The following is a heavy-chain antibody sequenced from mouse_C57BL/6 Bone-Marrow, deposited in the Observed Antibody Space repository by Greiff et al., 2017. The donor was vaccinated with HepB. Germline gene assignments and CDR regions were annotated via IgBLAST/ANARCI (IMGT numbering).Heavy chain of an antibody. CDR2: IDPEDGET. J-gene: IGHJ3*01. V-gene: IGHV14-2*01. D-gene: IGHD1-1*01. CDR1: GFNIKDYY. Sequence: EVQRVESGAELVKPGASVKLSCTASGFNIKDYYMHWVKQRTEQGLEWIGRIDPEDGETKYAPKFQGKATITADTSSNTAYLQLSSLTSEDTAVYYCVKALYGSPFAYWGQGTLVTVSA. CDR3: VKALYGSPFAY.